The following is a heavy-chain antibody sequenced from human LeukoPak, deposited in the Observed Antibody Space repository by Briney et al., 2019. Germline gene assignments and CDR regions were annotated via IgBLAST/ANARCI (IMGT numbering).Heavy chain of an antibody. D-gene: IGHD6-13*01. CDR1: GGSFSGYY. V-gene: IGHV4-34*01. CDR3: ARSYSCSNFDY. Sequence: SETLSLTCAVYGGSFSGYYWSWIRQPPGKGLEWIGEINHSGSTNYNPSLKSRVTISVDTSKNQFSLKLSSVTAADTAVYYCARSYSCSNFDYWGQGTLVTVSS. CDR2: INHSGST. J-gene: IGHJ4*02.